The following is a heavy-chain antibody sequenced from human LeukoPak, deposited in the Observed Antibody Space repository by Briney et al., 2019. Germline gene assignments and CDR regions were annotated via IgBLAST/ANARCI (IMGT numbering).Heavy chain of an antibody. D-gene: IGHD6-6*01. V-gene: IGHV3-21*01. CDR3: ARASSSFGYYFDY. CDR2: ISSSSSYI. CDR1: GFTFSSYN. J-gene: IGHJ4*02. Sequence: GGSLRLSCAASGFTFSSYNMNWVRQAPGKGLEWVSSISSSSSYIYYADSVKGRFTISRDDAKNSLYPQMNSLRAEDTAVYYCARASSSFGYYFDYWGQGTLVTVSS.